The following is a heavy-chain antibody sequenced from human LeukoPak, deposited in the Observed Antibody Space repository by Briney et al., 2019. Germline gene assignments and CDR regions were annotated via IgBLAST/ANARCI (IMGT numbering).Heavy chain of an antibody. CDR1: GFTFSSYS. V-gene: IGHV3-48*04. J-gene: IGHJ4*02. CDR2: ISSSSSTI. Sequence: PGGSLRLSCAASGFTFSSYSMNWVRQAPGKGLEWVSYISSSSSTIYYADPVKGRFTISRDNAKNSLYLQMSSLRAEDTAVYYCARDEGGFPDYWGQGTLVTVSS. CDR3: ARDEGGFPDY. D-gene: IGHD3-16*01.